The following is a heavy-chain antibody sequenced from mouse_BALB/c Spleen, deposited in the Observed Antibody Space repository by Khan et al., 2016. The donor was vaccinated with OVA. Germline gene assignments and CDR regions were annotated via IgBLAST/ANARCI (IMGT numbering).Heavy chain of an antibody. J-gene: IGHJ2*01. D-gene: IGHD1-1*01. CDR1: GYSFTGYF. CDR3: ARKNGSDFDY. V-gene: IGHV1-20*02. Sequence: VQLKESGPELVKPGASVKISCKASGYSFTGYFMNWVMQSHGKSLEWIGRINPHIGETLSNQKFKGKATLTVDESSRTAHMELRGLASEDSSVYYCARKNGSDFDYWGQGTTLTVSS. CDR2: INPHIGET.